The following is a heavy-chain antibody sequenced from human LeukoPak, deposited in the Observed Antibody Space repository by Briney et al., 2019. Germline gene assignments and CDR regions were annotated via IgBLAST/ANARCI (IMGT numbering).Heavy chain of an antibody. Sequence: PGGSLRLSCSASGFTFSSCAMHWVRQAPGKGLEYVSGINDNGGTTHYGDSVKGRLTISRDNSKNTLYLQMSSLRAEGTAVYYCVKDLSGTYSFDYWGQRTMAADSS. J-gene: IGHJ4*02. CDR2: INDNGGTT. V-gene: IGHV3-64D*06. D-gene: IGHD1-26*01. CDR3: VKDLSGTYSFDY. CDR1: GFTFSSCA.